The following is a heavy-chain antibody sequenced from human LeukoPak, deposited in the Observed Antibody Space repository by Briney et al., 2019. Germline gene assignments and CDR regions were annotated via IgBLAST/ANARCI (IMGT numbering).Heavy chain of an antibody. Sequence: GASVTVSCTASGYTFTGYYMHWVRQAPGQGLEWMGWINPNSGGTNYAQKFQGWVTMTRDTSISTAYMELSRLRSDDTAVYYCARGSSGAKAFNWFDPWGQGTLVTVSS. D-gene: IGHD1-26*01. CDR1: GYTFTGYY. CDR3: ARGSSGAKAFNWFDP. J-gene: IGHJ5*02. V-gene: IGHV1-2*04. CDR2: INPNSGGT.